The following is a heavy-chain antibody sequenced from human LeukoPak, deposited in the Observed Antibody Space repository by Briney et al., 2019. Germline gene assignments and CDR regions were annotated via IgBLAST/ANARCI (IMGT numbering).Heavy chain of an antibody. CDR1: GFTVSDNY. CDR3: ARDQNEDIVVVPAAHDY. J-gene: IGHJ4*02. D-gene: IGHD2-2*01. CDR2: ISSSSSTI. V-gene: IGHV3-11*04. Sequence: GGSLRLSCVASGFTVSDNYMTWVRQAPGEGLEWVSYISSSSSTIYYADSVKGRFTISRDNAKNSLYLQMNSLRAEDTAVYYCARDQNEDIVVVPAAHDYWGQGTLVTVSS.